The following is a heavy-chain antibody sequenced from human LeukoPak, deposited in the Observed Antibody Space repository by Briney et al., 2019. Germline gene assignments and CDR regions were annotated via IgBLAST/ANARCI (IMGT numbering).Heavy chain of an antibody. V-gene: IGHV3-48*02. CDR2: ISSSSSIT. Sequence: GGSLRLSCATSGFTFSNAWMSWVRQAPGKGLEWVSYISSSSSITHYADSVKGRFTISRDNAKNSLYLQMNSLRDEDTAVYFCARGGIFNFDYWGQGTLVTVSS. CDR1: GFTFSNAW. CDR3: ARGGIFNFDY. J-gene: IGHJ4*02. D-gene: IGHD3-3*02.